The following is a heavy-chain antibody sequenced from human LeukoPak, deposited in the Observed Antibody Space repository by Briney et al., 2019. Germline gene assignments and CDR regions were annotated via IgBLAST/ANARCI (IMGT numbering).Heavy chain of an antibody. V-gene: IGHV7-4-1*02. D-gene: IGHD1-26*01. CDR2: INTNTGNP. J-gene: IGHJ6*03. CDR3: AREAESGSYYYYYYMDV. Sequence: ASVKVSCKASGYTFTSYAMNWVRQAPGQGLDWMGGINTNTGNPTYAQGFTGRFVFSLDTSVSTAYLQISSLKAEDTAVYYCAREAESGSYYYYYYMDVWGKGTTVTVSS. CDR1: GYTFTSYA.